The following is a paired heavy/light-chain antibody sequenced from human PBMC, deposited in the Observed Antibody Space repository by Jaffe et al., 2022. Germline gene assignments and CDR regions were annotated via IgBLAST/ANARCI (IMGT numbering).Heavy chain of an antibody. V-gene: IGHV3-15*01. D-gene: IGHD3-3*01. Sequence: EVQLVESGGGLVKPGGSLRLSCAASGFTFSNAWMSWVRQAPGKGLEWVGRIKSKTDGGTTDYAAPVKGRFTISRDDSKNTLYLQMNSLKTEDTAVYYCTTEAITIFGVVNPTSLGLCFDYWGQGTLVTVSS. CDR2: IKSKTDGGTT. J-gene: IGHJ4*02. CDR1: GFTFSNAW. CDR3: TTEAITIFGVVNPTSLGLCFDY.
Light chain of an antibody. CDR3: GTWDSSLSANWV. CDR2: DNN. J-gene: IGLJ3*02. Sequence: QSVLTQPPSVSAAPGQKVTISCSGSSSNIGNNYVSWYQQLPGTAPKLLIYDNNKRPSGIPDRFSGSKSGTSATLGITGLQTGDEADYYCGTWDSSLSANWVFGGGTKLTVL. CDR1: SSNIGNNY. V-gene: IGLV1-51*01.